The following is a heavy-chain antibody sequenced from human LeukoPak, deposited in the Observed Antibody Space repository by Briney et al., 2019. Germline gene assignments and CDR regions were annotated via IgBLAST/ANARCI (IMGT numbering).Heavy chain of an antibody. J-gene: IGHJ4*02. CDR2: IYPGDSDT. V-gene: IGHV5-51*01. CDR3: ARLSSDGYYYSDY. D-gene: IGHD2-15*01. Sequence: GESLKISCKDSGYSFTSYWIGWVRQMPGKGLEWMGIIYPGDSDTRYSPSFQGQVTISADKSISTAYLQWSSLKAADTAMYFCARLSSDGYYYSDYWGQGTLVTVSS. CDR1: GYSFTSYW.